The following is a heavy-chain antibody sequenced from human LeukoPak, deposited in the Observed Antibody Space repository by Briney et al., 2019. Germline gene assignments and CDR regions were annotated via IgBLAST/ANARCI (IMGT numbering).Heavy chain of an antibody. D-gene: IGHD1-14*01. CDR3: AKVGYDLYYFDY. CDR1: GFTFSSYG. CDR2: ISYDGSNK. V-gene: IGHV3-30*18. Sequence: PGGSLRLSCAASGFTFSSYGMHWVRQAPGKGLEWVAVISYDGSNKYYADSVKGRFTISRDNSKNTLYLQMNSLRAEDTAVYYCAKVGYDLYYFDYWGQGTLVTVSS. J-gene: IGHJ4*02.